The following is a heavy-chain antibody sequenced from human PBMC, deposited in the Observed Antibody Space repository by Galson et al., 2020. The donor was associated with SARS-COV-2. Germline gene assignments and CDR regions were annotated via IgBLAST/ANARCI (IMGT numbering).Heavy chain of an antibody. J-gene: IGHJ3*02. D-gene: IGHD4-17*01. CDR3: ARLHDGEDGPEAFGI. CDR1: GTSISSGSYS. CDR2: IANSDGT. Sequence: SETLPLTCAASGTSISSGSYSWNWLRQPPGKCLERIGYIANSDGTYYNPSLNSRVTSSGNRPKNQFPLRLSSGTAADTAVCYCARLHDGEDGPEAFGIWGPGTRVT. V-gene: IGHV4-30-2*01.